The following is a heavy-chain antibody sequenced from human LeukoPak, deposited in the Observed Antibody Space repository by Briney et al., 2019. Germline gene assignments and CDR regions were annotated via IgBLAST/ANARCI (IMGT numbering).Heavy chain of an antibody. CDR1: GASLTSSY. CDR2: VYHTGNT. CDR3: ARHPFSNPFDF. Sequence: SETLSLTCTVSGASLTSSYWSWIRQPPGKGLEWIGYVYHTGNTDYNPSLRSRVTISLDTSKSHFTLSLSSATAAGTAVYFCARHPFSNPFDFWGRGTLVTVSS. D-gene: IGHD2/OR15-2a*01. J-gene: IGHJ4*02. V-gene: IGHV4-59*08.